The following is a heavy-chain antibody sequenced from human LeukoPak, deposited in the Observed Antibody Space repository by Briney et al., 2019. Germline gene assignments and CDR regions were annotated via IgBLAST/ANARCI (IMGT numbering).Heavy chain of an antibody. CDR1: GYSISSYY. CDR2: IYTSGST. D-gene: IGHD2-2*01. CDR3: ARDTSHRAFDI. J-gene: IGHJ3*02. Sequence: SETLSLTCNVSGYSISSYYWSWIRQPAGKGLEWIGRIYTSGSTNYHPSLKSRVTMSVDTSKNQFSLKLSSVTAADTAVYYCARDTSHRAFDIWGQGTMVTVSS. V-gene: IGHV4-4*07.